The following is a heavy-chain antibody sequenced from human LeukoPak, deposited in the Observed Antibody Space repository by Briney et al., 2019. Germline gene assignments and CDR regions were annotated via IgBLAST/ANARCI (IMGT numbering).Heavy chain of an antibody. V-gene: IGHV4-59*01. CDR1: GGSISSYY. D-gene: IGHD3-16*01. J-gene: IGHJ4*02. CDR3: ARGREMLSS. Sequence: PSETLSLTCTVSGGSISSYYWSRIRQPPGKGLEWIGYIYYSGSTNYNPSLKSRVTISVDTSKNQFSLKLSSVTAADTAVYYCARGREMLSSWGQGTLVTVSS. CDR2: IYYSGST.